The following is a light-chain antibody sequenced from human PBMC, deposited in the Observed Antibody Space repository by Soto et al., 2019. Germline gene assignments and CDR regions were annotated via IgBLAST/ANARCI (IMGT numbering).Light chain of an antibody. CDR1: ESVRSS. CDR2: GAS. J-gene: IGKJ5*01. CDR3: QQRSNWPPIT. V-gene: IGKV3-11*01. Sequence: EIVLTQSPATLSLSPGERATLSCTASESVRSSLVWYQHKAGQAPRLLVYGASKRASGIPARFSGSGSGTDFTLTISSLEPEDSAVYYCQQRSNWPPITFGQGTRLEIK.